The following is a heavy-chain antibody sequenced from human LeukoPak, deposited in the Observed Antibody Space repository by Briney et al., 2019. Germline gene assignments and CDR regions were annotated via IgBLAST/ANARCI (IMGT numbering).Heavy chain of an antibody. D-gene: IGHD3-22*01. CDR2: ISWDGGST. J-gene: IGHJ4*02. CDR1: GFTFDDYA. Sequence: GGSLRLSCAASGFTFDDYAMHWVRQAPGKGLEWVSLISWDGGSTYYADSVKGRFTISRDNSKNSLYLQMNSLRAEDTALYYCAKDASTHYYDSSGYSYFDYWGQGALVTVSS. V-gene: IGHV3-43D*04. CDR3: AKDASTHYYDSSGYSYFDY.